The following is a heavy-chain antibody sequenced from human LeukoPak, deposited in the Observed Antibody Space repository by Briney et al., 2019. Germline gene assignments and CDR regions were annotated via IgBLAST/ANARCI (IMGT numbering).Heavy chain of an antibody. D-gene: IGHD3-22*01. CDR1: GFTFSSYS. CDR2: ISSSSSYI. Sequence: PGGSLRLYCAASGFTFSSYSMNWVRQAPGKGLEWVSSISSSSSYIYYADSVKGRFTISRDNAKNSLYLQMNSLRAEDTAVYYCARDRNVYDSSGYYHFDYWGQGTLVTVSS. V-gene: IGHV3-21*01. CDR3: ARDRNVYDSSGYYHFDY. J-gene: IGHJ4*02.